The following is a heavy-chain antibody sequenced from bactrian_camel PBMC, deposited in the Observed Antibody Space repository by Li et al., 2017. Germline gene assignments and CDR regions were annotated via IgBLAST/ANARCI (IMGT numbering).Heavy chain of an antibody. CDR1: GYTYNNYC. V-gene: IGHV3S1*01. CDR2: HCTGTATK. D-gene: IGHD2*01. J-gene: IGHJ4*01. Sequence: QLVESGGGSVQPGGSLRLSCVDSGYTYNNYCMGWFREAPGKERAAVTAHCTGTATKYVADSVKGRFDISQDNAKNILYLEMNNLHPEDTAMYYCVADFGPYCSATFLARRSNFMGQGTQVTVS.